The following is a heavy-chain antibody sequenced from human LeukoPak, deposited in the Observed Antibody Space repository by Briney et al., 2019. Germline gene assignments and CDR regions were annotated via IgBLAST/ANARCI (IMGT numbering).Heavy chain of an antibody. CDR2: IWYDGSNE. V-gene: IGHV3-33*01. D-gene: IGHD3-22*01. J-gene: IGHJ4*02. Sequence: GGSLRLSCAVSGFSFSSYGMHCVRQAPGKGLEWVAVIWYDGSNENYADSVKGRFTISRDNSKNTLYLQMNSLRAEDTAVYFCARGSNSGYSIDYWGQGTLVTVSS. CDR1: GFSFSSYG. CDR3: ARGSNSGYSIDY.